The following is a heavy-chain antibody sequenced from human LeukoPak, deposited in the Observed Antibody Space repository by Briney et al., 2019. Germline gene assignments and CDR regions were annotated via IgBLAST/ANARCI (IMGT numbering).Heavy chain of an antibody. CDR1: GYTFTGYS. J-gene: IGHJ4*02. CDR2: INPKTGTA. V-gene: IGHV1-2*02. CDR3: AKAVYYGLGSYQVDY. D-gene: IGHD3-10*01. Sequence: ASVKVSCKASGYTFTGYSIYWVRQTPGQKLEWMGWINPKTGTANSAQKFQGRVTMTRDTSISTVYMEVRSLRSDDTAVYYCAKAVYYGLGSYQVDYWGQGTLVTVSS.